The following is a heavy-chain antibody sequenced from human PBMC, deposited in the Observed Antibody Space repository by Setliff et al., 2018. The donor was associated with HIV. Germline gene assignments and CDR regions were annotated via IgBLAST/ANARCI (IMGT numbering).Heavy chain of an antibody. V-gene: IGHV3-23*01. D-gene: IGHD3-16*01. CDR3: AGDPFGGGDLINGVP. J-gene: IGHJ5*02. Sequence: PGGSLRLSCAASGFTFSSYAMSWVRQAPGKGLEWVSAISGSGGSTYYADSVKGRFTISRDNSKNTLYLQMNSLRAEDTAVYYCAGDPFGGGDLINGVPWGQGTLVTVSS. CDR1: GFTFSSYA. CDR2: ISGSGGST.